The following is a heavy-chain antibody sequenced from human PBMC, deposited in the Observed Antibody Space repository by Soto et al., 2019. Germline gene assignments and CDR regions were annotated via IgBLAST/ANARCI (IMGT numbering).Heavy chain of an antibody. J-gene: IGHJ6*02. CDR2: IWYDGSNK. CDR3: ARADCTGAYCYSWPFNYGVDV. CDR1: GFTFNTYG. Sequence: QVQLVESGGGVVQPGGSLRLSCTTSGFTFNTYGMHWVRQAPGKGLEWVAIIWYDGSNKYYADSVKGRFTISRDNSRNTLYLQMNSLRDEETALYYCARADCTGAYCYSWPFNYGVDVWGQGTTVTVSS. V-gene: IGHV3-33*08. D-gene: IGHD2-15*01.